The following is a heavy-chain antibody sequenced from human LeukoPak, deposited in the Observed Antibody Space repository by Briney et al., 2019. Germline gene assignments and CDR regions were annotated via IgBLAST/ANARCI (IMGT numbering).Heavy chain of an antibody. CDR1: GYTFTSYY. J-gene: IGHJ4*02. V-gene: IGHV1-46*01. Sequence: ASVKVSCKASGYTFTSYYMHWVRQAPGQGLEWMGIINPSGGSTSYAQKLQGRVTMTTDTSTSTAYMELRSLRSDDTAVYYCARTRDTAMVAFDYWGQGTLVTVSS. CDR3: ARTRDTAMVAFDY. D-gene: IGHD5-18*01. CDR2: INPSGGST.